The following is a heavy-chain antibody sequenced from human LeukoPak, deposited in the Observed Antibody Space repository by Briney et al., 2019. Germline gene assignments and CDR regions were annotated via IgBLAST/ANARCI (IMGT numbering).Heavy chain of an antibody. D-gene: IGHD1-26*01. CDR2: INSDGSST. CDR1: GFAFKSYW. J-gene: IGHJ4*02. V-gene: IGHV3-74*01. CDR3: ARDRGLVGATESTFDY. Sequence: GGSLRLSCAASGFAFKSYWMHCVRQAPGKGLVCVSRINSDGSSTSYADSVKGRFTISRDNAKNTLYLQMNSLRAEDTAVYYCARDRGLVGATESTFDYWGQGTLVTVYS.